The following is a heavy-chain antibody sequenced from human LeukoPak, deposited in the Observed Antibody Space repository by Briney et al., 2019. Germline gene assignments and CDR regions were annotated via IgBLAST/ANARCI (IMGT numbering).Heavy chain of an antibody. J-gene: IGHJ4*02. CDR3: AKAYGSTWLFDC. CDR2: ISSDGNNK. D-gene: IGHD6-13*01. Sequence: GGSLRLSCAASGFTFSRYGMHWVRQAPAKGLEWVTFISSDGNNKYYADSVKGRFTISRDNSKNKLYLQMNSLSAEDTAVYYCAKAYGSTWLFDCWGQGTLVTVSS. V-gene: IGHV3-30*18. CDR1: GFTFSRYG.